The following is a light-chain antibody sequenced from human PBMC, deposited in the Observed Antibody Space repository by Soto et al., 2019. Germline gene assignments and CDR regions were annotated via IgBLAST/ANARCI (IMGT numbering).Light chain of an antibody. J-gene: IGKJ1*01. CDR2: DAS. CDR1: QSISSW. V-gene: IGKV1-5*01. Sequence: DIQMTQSPSTLSASVGDRVTITCRASQSISSWLAWYQQKPGKAPNLLIYDASTLESGVPSRFSGSGSGTEFTLTISSLQADDSATYYCQEYSRYSTFGPGTKVDIK. CDR3: QEYSRYST.